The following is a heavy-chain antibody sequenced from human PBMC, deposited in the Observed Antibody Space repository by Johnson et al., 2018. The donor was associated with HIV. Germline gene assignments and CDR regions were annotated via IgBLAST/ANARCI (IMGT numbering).Heavy chain of an antibody. J-gene: IGHJ3*02. Sequence: VQLVESGGGLVQPGGSLRLSCAGSGFNVSDKYMSWVRQAPGKGLEWVSVIYTGGSTFNADSVKGRFTISRDNSENTLYLQMNSLRAEDTAVYYCASGYYDSSGYYPDAFDIWGQGTMVTVSS. CDR3: ASGYYDSSGYYPDAFDI. CDR2: IYTGGST. D-gene: IGHD3-22*01. CDR1: GFNVSDKY. V-gene: IGHV3-66*01.